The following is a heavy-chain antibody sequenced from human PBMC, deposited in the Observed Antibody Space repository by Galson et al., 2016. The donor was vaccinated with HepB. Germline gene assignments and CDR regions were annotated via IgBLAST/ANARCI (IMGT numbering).Heavy chain of an antibody. Sequence: SLRLSCAASGFTLNNYWMNWVRQAPGEGLVWVAHISIDGSDTRYADSVKGRFTISRDNARNTVSLQMNSLRADDSAVYYCVRDGVGDVPYDCWGQGTLVTVSP. V-gene: IGHV3-74*01. CDR3: VRDGVGDVPYDC. CDR1: GFTLNNYW. D-gene: IGHD1-26*01. J-gene: IGHJ4*02. CDR2: ISIDGSDT.